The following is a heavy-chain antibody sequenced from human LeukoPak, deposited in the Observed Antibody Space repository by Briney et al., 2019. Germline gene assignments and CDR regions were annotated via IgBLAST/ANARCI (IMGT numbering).Heavy chain of an antibody. CDR3: AKARSIAAAGTVPDAFDI. V-gene: IGHV3-23*01. Sequence: GGSLRHSCAASGFTFSSYAMSWVRQAPGKGLEWVSAISGSGGSTYYADSVKGRFTISRDNSKNTLYLQMNSLRAEDTAVYYCAKARSIAAAGTVPDAFDIWGQGTMVTVSS. D-gene: IGHD6-13*01. CDR2: ISGSGGST. CDR1: GFTFSSYA. J-gene: IGHJ3*02.